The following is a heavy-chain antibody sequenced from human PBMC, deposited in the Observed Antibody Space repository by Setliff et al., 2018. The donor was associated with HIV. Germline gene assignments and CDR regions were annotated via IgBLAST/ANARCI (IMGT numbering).Heavy chain of an antibody. D-gene: IGHD6-13*01. CDR1: GDSISSSSYY. CDR2: IYTGGST. V-gene: IGHV4-61*02. Sequence: ASETLSLTCTVSGDSISSSSYYWSWIRQPAGKGLEWIGRIYTGGSTNYNPSLKSRVTISIDTSKNQFSLRLSSVTAADTAVYFCASSSWYYYYYYYLDAWGKGTTVTVSS. CDR3: ASSSWYYYYYYYLDA. J-gene: IGHJ6*03.